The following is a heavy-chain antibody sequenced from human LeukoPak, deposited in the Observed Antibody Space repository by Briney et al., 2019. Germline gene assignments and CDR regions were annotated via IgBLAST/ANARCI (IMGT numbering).Heavy chain of an antibody. CDR2: LSRGGSTT. J-gene: IGHJ4*02. CDR1: GFAFNMFA. D-gene: IGHD2-15*01. Sequence: GGSLRLSCAGTGFAFNMFAIDWVRQAPGKGLEWVSGLSRGGSTTNYADSVKGRFTISRDKSQNSVFLQLNSLRPENTAVYYCTRQQRIRHCSEGVCTEGYYFDYWGQGTLVTVSS. CDR3: TRQQRIRHCSEGVCTEGYYFDY. V-gene: IGHV3-23*01.